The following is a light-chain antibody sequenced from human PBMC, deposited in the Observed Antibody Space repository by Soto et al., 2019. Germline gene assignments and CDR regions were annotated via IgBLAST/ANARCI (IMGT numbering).Light chain of an antibody. V-gene: IGKV1-5*03. CDR3: QHYNSYSEA. Sequence: DIQMTQSPSTLSGSVGDRVTITCLASQTISSWLAWYQQKPVKAPKLLIYKASTLKSGVPSRFSGSGSGTEFTLTISSLQPDDFATYYCQHYNSYSEAFGQGTKVDIK. J-gene: IGKJ1*01. CDR1: QTISSW. CDR2: KAS.